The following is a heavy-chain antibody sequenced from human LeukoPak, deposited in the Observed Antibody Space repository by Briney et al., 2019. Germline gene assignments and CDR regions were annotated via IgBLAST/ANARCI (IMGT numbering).Heavy chain of an antibody. J-gene: IGHJ6*03. V-gene: IGHV1-18*01. CDR3: ARASGHYYYYYMDV. D-gene: IGHD1-26*01. Sequence: GASVKVFCKASGYTFSSYGINWVRQAPGEGLEWMGWISAYNGDTIYAQKFQGRVTMTADTSTNTAYMDLRSLRSDDTAVYYCARASGHYYYYYMDVWAKGTTVTISS. CDR1: GYTFSSYG. CDR2: ISAYNGDT.